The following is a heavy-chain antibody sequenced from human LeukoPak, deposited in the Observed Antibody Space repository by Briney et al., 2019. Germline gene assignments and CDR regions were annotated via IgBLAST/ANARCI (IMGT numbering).Heavy chain of an antibody. V-gene: IGHV5-51*01. D-gene: IGHD1-26*01. J-gene: IGHJ4*02. CDR3: ARRDSGRYYLDY. Sequence: GESLKISCKGSGYSFTNYWIGWVRQMPGKGLEWMGIINPAESDPRYSPSSQGQVTFSVDTSISTAYLQWSSLKASDTAMYYCARRDSGRYYLDYWGQGTLVTVSS. CDR1: GYSFTNYW. CDR2: INPAESDP.